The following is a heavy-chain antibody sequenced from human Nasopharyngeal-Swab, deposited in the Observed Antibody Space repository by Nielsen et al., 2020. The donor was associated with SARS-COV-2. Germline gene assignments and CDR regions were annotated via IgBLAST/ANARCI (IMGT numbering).Heavy chain of an antibody. CDR3: ARLDSSGGGDS. V-gene: IGHV4-39*01. CDR2: IYYGGST. CDR1: GGSIGGSSYS. J-gene: IGHJ4*02. Sequence: SETLSLTCTVSGGSIGGSSYSWGWIRQPPGKGLEWIGQIYYGGSTQYHPSLKSRVTISVDTSNNQFSLKLSSVTAADTAVYYCARLDSSGGGDSWGRGTLVTVSS. D-gene: IGHD6-19*01.